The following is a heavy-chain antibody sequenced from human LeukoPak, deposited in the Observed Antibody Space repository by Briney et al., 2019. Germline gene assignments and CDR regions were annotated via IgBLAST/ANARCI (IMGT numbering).Heavy chain of an antibody. V-gene: IGHV3-30-3*01. CDR2: ISYDGSNK. Sequence: GGSLRLSCAASGFTFSSYAMHWVRQAPGKGLEWVAVISYDGSNKYYADSVKGRFTISRDNAKNSLYLQMNSLRAEDTAVYYCARSFTLPDFDYWGQGTLVTVSS. J-gene: IGHJ4*02. CDR3: ARSFTLPDFDY. CDR1: GFTFSSYA.